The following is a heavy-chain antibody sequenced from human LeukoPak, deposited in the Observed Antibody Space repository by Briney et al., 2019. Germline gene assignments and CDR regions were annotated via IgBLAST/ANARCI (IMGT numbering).Heavy chain of an antibody. CDR1: GGTFSSYA. D-gene: IGHD1-7*01. V-gene: IGHV1-69*13. Sequence: SAKVSCRASGGTFSSYAISWGRHALGQGLEWMGGIIPIFGTANYAQKFQGRVTITADESTSTAYMELSSLRSEDTAVYYCARDTGTTGGYYYYYMDVWGKGTTVSVSS. CDR3: ARDTGTTGGYYYYYMDV. CDR2: IIPIFGTA. J-gene: IGHJ6*03.